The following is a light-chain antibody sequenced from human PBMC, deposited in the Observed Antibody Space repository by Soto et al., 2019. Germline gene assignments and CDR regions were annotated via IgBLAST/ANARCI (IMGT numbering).Light chain of an antibody. CDR1: SSDVGAYDY. CDR2: DVS. J-gene: IGLJ2*01. Sequence: QSALTQPASVSGSPGQSITISCTGTSSDVGAYDYVSWHQQHPCKAPKLMVYDVSNRPSGISNRFSGSKSGNTASLTISGLQAEDEADYYCSSYTRDSLLEVVFGGGTKLTV. V-gene: IGLV2-14*03. CDR3: SSYTRDSLLEVV.